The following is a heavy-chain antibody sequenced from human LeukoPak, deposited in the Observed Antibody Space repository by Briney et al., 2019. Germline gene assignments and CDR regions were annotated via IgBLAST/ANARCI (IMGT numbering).Heavy chain of an antibody. CDR2: IYPGDSDT. CDR1: GYSFTSYW. D-gene: IGHD3-3*01. V-gene: IGHV5-51*01. J-gene: IGHJ5*02. Sequence: GESLKISCKGSGYSFTSYWIGWVRQMPGKGLEWMGIIYPGDSDTRYSPSFQGQVTISADKSISAAYLQWSSLKAADTAMYYCARHGTTIFGVVNTWGQGTLVTVSS. CDR3: ARHGTTIFGVVNT.